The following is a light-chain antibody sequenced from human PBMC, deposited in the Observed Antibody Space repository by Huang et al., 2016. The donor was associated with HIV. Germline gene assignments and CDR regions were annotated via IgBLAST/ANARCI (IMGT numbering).Light chain of an antibody. Sequence: EIVMTQSPATLSVSPGERATLSCRASPSISSSLAWYQQKPGQAPRLLIYGAFTRATGIPARFSGSGSGTEFTLTISSLQSEDFAVYYCQQYNNWPRTFGQGTKVEIK. V-gene: IGKV3-15*01. CDR2: GAF. CDR1: PSISSS. J-gene: IGKJ1*01. CDR3: QQYNNWPRT.